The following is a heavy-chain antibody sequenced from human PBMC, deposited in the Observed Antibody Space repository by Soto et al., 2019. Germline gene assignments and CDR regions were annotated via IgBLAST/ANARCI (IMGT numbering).Heavy chain of an antibody. V-gene: IGHV3-33*01. J-gene: IGHJ3*01. CDR2: VYYDGHNK. Sequence: QVQLVESGGGVVQPGRSQRLSCAASGCTFSMYGMHWVRQAPGKWLEWMATVYYDGHNKYYADSVRGRFTISRDNSKNMGYLQMNSLRAEDQAVYYCARDPPSTLGSFDLWGGGKMGTVSS. CDR1: GCTFSMYG. CDR3: ARDPPSTLGSFDL. D-gene: IGHD2-2*01.